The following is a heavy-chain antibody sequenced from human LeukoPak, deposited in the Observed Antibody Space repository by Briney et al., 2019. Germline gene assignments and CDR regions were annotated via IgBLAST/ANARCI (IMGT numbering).Heavy chain of an antibody. D-gene: IGHD6-13*01. CDR3: AREFKGPGIAPLTAVGLSY. V-gene: IGHV1-46*01. Sequence: ASVKVSCKASGYTFTSYYMHWVRQAPGQGLESMGIINPSGGSTSYAQKFQGRVTMTRDTSTSTVYMELSSLRSEDTAVYYCAREFKGPGIAPLTAVGLSYWGQGTLVTVSS. CDR2: INPSGGST. CDR1: GYTFTSYY. J-gene: IGHJ4*02.